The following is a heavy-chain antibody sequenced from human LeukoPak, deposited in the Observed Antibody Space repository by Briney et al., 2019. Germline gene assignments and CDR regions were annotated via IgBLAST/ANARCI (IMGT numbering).Heavy chain of an antibody. CDR2: IYYSGST. CDR3: VSLEMATRYYFDY. V-gene: IGHV4-39*01. D-gene: IGHD5-24*01. J-gene: IGHJ4*02. CDR1: GGSISSSSYY. Sequence: SEALSLTCTVSGGSISSSSYYWGWIRQPPGKGLEWIGSIYYSGSTYYNPSLKSRVTISLDTSKNQFSLKLSSVTAAHTAVYYCVSLEMATRYYFDYWGQGTLVTVSS.